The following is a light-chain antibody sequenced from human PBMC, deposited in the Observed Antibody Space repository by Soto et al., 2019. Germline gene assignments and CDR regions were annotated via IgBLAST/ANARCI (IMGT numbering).Light chain of an antibody. J-gene: IGLJ3*02. V-gene: IGLV1-44*01. Sequence: QSVLTQPTSASGTPGQRVTISCSGSSSNIGINTVNWYQQLPGTAPKLLIFSSYQRPSGVPDRFSGSKSGTSASLAISGLQTDDEADYYCATCDDSLNGLWVFGGGTQLTVL. CDR1: SSNIGINT. CDR3: ATCDDSLNGLWV. CDR2: SSY.